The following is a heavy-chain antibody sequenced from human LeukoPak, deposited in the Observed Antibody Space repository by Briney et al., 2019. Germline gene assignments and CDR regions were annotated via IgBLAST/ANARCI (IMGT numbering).Heavy chain of an antibody. V-gene: IGHV3-30*02. CDR3: ARGQDTVITSRDAFDI. CDR1: GFTFSSYG. D-gene: IGHD4-23*01. J-gene: IGHJ3*02. Sequence: GGSLRLSCAPSGFTFSSYGMHWVRQAPVKGLEWVAFIRFDGSNRYYADSVKGRFTISRDNSKNTLYLQMNSLRAEDTAVYYCARGQDTVITSRDAFDIWGQGTMVTVSS. CDR2: IRFDGSNR.